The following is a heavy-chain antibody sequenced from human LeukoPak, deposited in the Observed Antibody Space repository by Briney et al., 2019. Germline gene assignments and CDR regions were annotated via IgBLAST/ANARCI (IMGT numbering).Heavy chain of an antibody. V-gene: IGHV3-7*01. CDR3: ARDVWPDRSASGFLDN. D-gene: IGHD2-21*01. Sequence: GGSLRLSCPASGFTFSRNWMSRVRQGPGKGREREANINQDGSEKHYVESVKGRFTISRDNDKTSVFLQLNNLRADDTAVYFCARDVWPDRSASGFLDNWGQGTLVIVSS. CDR2: INQDGSEK. CDR1: GFTFSRNW. J-gene: IGHJ4*02.